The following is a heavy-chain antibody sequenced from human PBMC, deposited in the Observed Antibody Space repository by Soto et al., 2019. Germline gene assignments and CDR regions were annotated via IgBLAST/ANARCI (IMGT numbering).Heavy chain of an antibody. J-gene: IGHJ4*02. V-gene: IGHV3-21*01. CDR1: GFTFGIYS. CDR3: ARSPGRDGYNNFDY. Sequence: GGSLRLSCAASGFTFGIYSMNWVRQAPGKGLEWVSSISSSSSYIYYADSVKGRFTISRDNAKNSLYLQMNTLRAEDTAVYYCARSPGRDGYNNFDYWGQGTLVTVSS. CDR2: ISSSSSYI. D-gene: IGHD1-1*01.